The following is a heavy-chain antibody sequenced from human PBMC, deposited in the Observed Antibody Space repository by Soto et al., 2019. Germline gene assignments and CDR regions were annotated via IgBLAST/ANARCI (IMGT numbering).Heavy chain of an antibody. CDR1: GYTFTSYD. D-gene: IGHD3-9*01. Sequence: ASVKVSCKASGYTFTSYDINCVRQATGQGLEWMGWMNPNSGNTGYAQKFQGRVTMTRNTSISTAYMELSSLRSEDTAVYYCARGDDILTGYYTNYYMAVWGKGTTVTVSS. J-gene: IGHJ6*03. CDR2: MNPNSGNT. V-gene: IGHV1-8*01. CDR3: ARGDDILTGYYTNYYMAV.